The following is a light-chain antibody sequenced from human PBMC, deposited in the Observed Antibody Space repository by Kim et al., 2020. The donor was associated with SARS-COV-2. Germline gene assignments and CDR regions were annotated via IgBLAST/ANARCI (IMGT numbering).Light chain of an antibody. CDR3: AVWDHILGKWV. CDR2: SSD. Sequence: QSVVTQPSSASGIPGQRVTISCFGSSSNIGSHSVSWYQQFPGTAPHVLIYSSDQRASGVPDRFSGSKSGTSASLAISGLQSEDEAEYYCAVWDHILGKWVFGGGTQLTVL. J-gene: IGLJ3*02. CDR1: SSNIGSHS. V-gene: IGLV1-44*01.